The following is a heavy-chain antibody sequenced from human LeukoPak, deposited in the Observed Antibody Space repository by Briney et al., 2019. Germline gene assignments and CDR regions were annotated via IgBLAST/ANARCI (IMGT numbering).Heavy chain of an antibody. J-gene: IGHJ2*01. D-gene: IGHD3-3*01. CDR3: AREVDFWSGVRYFDL. V-gene: IGHV1-8*02. CDR2: MNPNSGNT. CDR1: GYTFTSYD. Sequence: ASVKVSCKASGYTFTSYDINWVRQATGQGLEWMGWMNPNSGNTGYAQKFQGRVTMTRDTSTSTVYMELSSLRSEDTAVYYCAREVDFWSGVRYFDLWGRGTLVTVSS.